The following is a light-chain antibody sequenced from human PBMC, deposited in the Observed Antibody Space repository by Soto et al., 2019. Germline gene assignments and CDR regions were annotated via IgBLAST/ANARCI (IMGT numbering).Light chain of an antibody. J-gene: IGKJ4*01. V-gene: IGKV3-15*01. CDR1: QSVSID. Sequence: ETVMTQSPATLSVSPGERATLSCRASQSVSIDLAWYQQRPGQAPRVLIYDAFTRATGIPARFSGSASGTDFTLTISSLQSEDFAVYYCQQYNNWPLTFGGGTKVEIK. CDR2: DAF. CDR3: QQYNNWPLT.